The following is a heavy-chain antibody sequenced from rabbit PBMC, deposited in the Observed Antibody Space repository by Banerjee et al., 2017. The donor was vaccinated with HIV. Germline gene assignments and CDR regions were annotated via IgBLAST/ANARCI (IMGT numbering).Heavy chain of an antibody. CDR2: IYAGSTGTT. J-gene: IGHJ4*01. D-gene: IGHD4-1*01. Sequence: QQQLEESGGDLVKPGASLTLTCTASGFSSSSTYWIYWVRQAPGKGLEWIACIYAGSTGTTYYASWAKGRFTISKTSSTTVTLQMTSLTAADTATYFCARDLAGVIGWNFNLWGPGTLVTVS. CDR3: ARDLAGVIGWNFNL. CDR1: GFSSSSTYW. V-gene: IGHV1S45*01.